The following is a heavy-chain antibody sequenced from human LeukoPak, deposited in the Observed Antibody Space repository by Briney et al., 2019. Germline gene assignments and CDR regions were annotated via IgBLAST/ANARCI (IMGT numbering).Heavy chain of an antibody. CDR2: IRSKANSYAT. Sequence: QAGGSLRLSCAASGFTFSGSAMHWVRQASGKGLEWVGRIRSKANSYATAYAASVKGRFTISRDDSKNTAYLQMNSLKTEDTAVYYCTRRVGDSSSWYWPPAYYYYGMDVWGQGTTVTVSS. CDR1: GFTFSGSA. J-gene: IGHJ6*02. D-gene: IGHD6-13*01. V-gene: IGHV3-73*01. CDR3: TRRVGDSSSWYWPPAYYYYGMDV.